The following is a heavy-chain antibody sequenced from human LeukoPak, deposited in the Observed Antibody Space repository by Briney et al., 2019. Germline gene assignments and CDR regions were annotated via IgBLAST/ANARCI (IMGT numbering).Heavy chain of an antibody. J-gene: IGHJ4*02. CDR1: GFTFSSYA. V-gene: IGHV3-30-3*01. CDR3: ARDVRDSSGWYGGTSY. D-gene: IGHD6-19*01. Sequence: PGRSLRLSCAASGFTFSSYAMHWVRQAPGKGLEWVAVISYDGSNKYYADSVKGRFTISRDNSKNTLYLQMNSLRAEDTAVYYCARDVRDSSGWYGGTSYWGQGTLVTVSS. CDR2: ISYDGSNK.